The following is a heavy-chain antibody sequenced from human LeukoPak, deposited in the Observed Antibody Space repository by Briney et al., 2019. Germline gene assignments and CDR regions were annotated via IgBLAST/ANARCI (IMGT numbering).Heavy chain of an antibody. D-gene: IGHD3-22*01. CDR2: INWNGGST. V-gene: IGHV3-20*04. Sequence: GGSLRLSCAASGFTFDDYGMSWVRRAPGKGLEWVSGINWNGGSTGYADSVKGRFTISRDNAKNSLYLQMNSLRAEDTALYYCARDTGLLPYYYDSSGSYDYWGQGTLVTVSS. J-gene: IGHJ4*02. CDR1: GFTFDDYG. CDR3: ARDTGLLPYYYDSSGSYDY.